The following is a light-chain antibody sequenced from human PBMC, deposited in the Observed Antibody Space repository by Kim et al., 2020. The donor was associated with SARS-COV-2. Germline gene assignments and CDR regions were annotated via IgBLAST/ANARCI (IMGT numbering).Light chain of an antibody. V-gene: IGLV3-19*01. CDR1: SLRSYY. CDR3: NSRDSNDNVV. CDR2: GKN. Sequence: TQDPAVSVALGQTVRITCQGDSLRSYYATWYQQKPGQAPILVIYGKNNRPSGIPDRFSGSSSGNTASLTITGTQAGDEADYYCNSRDSNDNVVFGGG. J-gene: IGLJ2*01.